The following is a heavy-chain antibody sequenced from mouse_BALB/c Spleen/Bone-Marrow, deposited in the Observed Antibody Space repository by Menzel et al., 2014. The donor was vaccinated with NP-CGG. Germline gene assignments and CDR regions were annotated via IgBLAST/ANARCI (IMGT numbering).Heavy chain of an antibody. CDR2: ISSGSSTV. Sequence: EVKVEESGGGLVQPGGSRKLSCAASGFTFSSFGMHWVRQAPEKGLEWVAYISSGSSTVFYADTVKGRFTVSRDNPKNTLFLQMSSLRSEDTAMYYCARSRGNFEDFDYWGQGTTLTVSS. V-gene: IGHV5-17*02. CDR3: ARSRGNFEDFDY. CDR1: GFTFSSFG. J-gene: IGHJ2*01. D-gene: IGHD2-1*01.